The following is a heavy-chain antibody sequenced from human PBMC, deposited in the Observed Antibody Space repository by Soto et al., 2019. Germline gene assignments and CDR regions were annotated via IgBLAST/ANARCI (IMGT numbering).Heavy chain of an antibody. V-gene: IGHV3-30-3*01. CDR3: ARDGDSSSWYLNYYYGMDV. CDR1: VFTFISYA. Sequence: PGWSLRLSCASSVFTFISYAMHWVRQAPGKGLEWVAVISYDGSNKYYADSVKGRFTISRDNSKNTLYLQMNSLRAEDTAVYYCARDGDSSSWYLNYYYGMDVWGQGTTVTVSS. CDR2: ISYDGSNK. D-gene: IGHD6-13*01. J-gene: IGHJ6*02.